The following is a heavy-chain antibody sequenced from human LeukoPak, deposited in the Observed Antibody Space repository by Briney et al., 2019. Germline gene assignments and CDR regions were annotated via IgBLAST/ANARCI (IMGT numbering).Heavy chain of an antibody. CDR1: GYTFTSYG. Sequence: ASVKVSCKASGYTFTSYGISWVRQAPGQGLEWMGWISAYNGNTNYAQKLQGRVTMTTDTSTSTAYMELRSLRSDDTAVYYCARAGGRYFDWLPIPSWGQGTLVTVSS. J-gene: IGHJ4*02. CDR2: ISAYNGNT. CDR3: ARAGGRYFDWLPIPS. V-gene: IGHV1-18*01. D-gene: IGHD3-9*01.